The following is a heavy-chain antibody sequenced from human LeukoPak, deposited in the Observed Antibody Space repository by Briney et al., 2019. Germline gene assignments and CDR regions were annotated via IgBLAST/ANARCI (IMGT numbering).Heavy chain of an antibody. D-gene: IGHD3-3*01. CDR2: IYYSGST. J-gene: IGHJ4*02. Sequence: SETLSPTCTVSGGSISSYYWSWIRQPPGKGLEWIGYIYYSGSTNYNPSLKSRVTISVDTSKNQFSLKLSSVTAADTAVYYCARGPITEYDFWSGYWDYWGQGTLVTVSS. CDR3: ARGPITEYDFWSGYWDY. V-gene: IGHV4-59*01. CDR1: GGSISSYY.